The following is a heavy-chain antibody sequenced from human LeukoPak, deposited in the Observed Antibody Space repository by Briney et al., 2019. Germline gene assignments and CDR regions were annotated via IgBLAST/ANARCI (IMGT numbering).Heavy chain of an antibody. D-gene: IGHD3-16*01. Sequence: GGSLRLSCAASGFTFSSYAMSWVRQAPGKGLEWVSAISGSGGSTYYADSVKGRFTIAGDNSKNTLYLQMNSPSAEAAAVYCCAEGWGGADYWGQGTLVTVSS. CDR3: AEGWGGADY. V-gene: IGHV3-23*01. J-gene: IGHJ4*02. CDR1: GFTFSSYA. CDR2: ISGSGGST.